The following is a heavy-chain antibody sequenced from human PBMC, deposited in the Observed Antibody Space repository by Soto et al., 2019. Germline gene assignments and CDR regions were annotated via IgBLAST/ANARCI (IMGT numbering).Heavy chain of an antibody. CDR1: GYTFTNYD. CDR2: MNPYNGNT. J-gene: IGHJ4*02. Sequence: QVQLVQSGAEVKKPGASVKVSCRASGYTFTNYDINWVRQAPGQGLEWMGWMNPYNGNTGYAQNFQGRVTLTRNTSISTAYMELSRLRSEYTAVYYCARGPGDLGYFDYWCQGALVTVSS. D-gene: IGHD3-10*01. CDR3: ARGPGDLGYFDY. V-gene: IGHV1-8*01.